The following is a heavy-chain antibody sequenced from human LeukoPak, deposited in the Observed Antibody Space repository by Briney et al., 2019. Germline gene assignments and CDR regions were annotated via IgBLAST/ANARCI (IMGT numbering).Heavy chain of an antibody. CDR2: IYYSGST. J-gene: IGHJ4*02. Sequence: SETLSLTCTASGGSISSYYWSWIRQPPGKGLEWIGYIYYSGSTNYNPSLKSRVTISVDTSKNQFSLKLSSVTAADTAVYYCARGYCSSTSCPFDYWGQGTLVTVSS. CDR1: GGSISSYY. V-gene: IGHV4-59*01. CDR3: ARGYCSSTSCPFDY. D-gene: IGHD2-2*01.